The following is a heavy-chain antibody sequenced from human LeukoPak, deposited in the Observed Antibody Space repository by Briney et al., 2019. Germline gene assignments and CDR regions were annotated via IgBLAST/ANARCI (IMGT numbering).Heavy chain of an antibody. CDR2: IYHSGST. D-gene: IGHD3-10*01. Sequence: SETLSLTCAVSGYSISSGYYWGWIRQPPGKGLEWIGSIYHSGSTNYNPSLKSRVTISVDTSKNQFSLKLSSVTAADTAVYYCARGRITMIRDWGQGTLVTVSS. J-gene: IGHJ4*02. CDR1: GYSISSGYY. V-gene: IGHV4-38-2*01. CDR3: ARGRITMIRD.